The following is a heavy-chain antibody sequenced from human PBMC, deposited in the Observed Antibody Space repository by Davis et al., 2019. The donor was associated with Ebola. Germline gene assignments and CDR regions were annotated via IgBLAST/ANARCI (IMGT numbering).Heavy chain of an antibody. D-gene: IGHD2-15*01. CDR2: ISASEGHT. CDR1: GFTFSNYD. J-gene: IGHJ4*02. V-gene: IGHV3-23*01. Sequence: PGGSLRLSCAASGFTFSNYDMSWVRHVPGKGLEWVSTISASEGHTHYSDSVRGRFTISRDNSKNNLYLQMNSLIAEDTATYYCARYCHYTDCSYFYCWGQGTMVAVSS. CDR3: ARYCHYTDCSYFYC.